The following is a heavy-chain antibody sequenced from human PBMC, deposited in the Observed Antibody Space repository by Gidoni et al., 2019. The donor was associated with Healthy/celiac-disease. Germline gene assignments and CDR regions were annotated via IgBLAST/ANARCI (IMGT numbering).Heavy chain of an antibody. Sequence: QVQLQQWGAGLLKPSETLSLTCAVYGGSFSGYYWSWIRQPPGKGLEWIGEINHSGSTNYNPSLKSRVTISVDTSKNQFSLKLSSVTAADTAVYYCARGGGLWDFDYWGQGTLVTVSS. J-gene: IGHJ4*02. V-gene: IGHV4-34*01. D-gene: IGHD1-26*01. CDR3: ARGGGLWDFDY. CDR2: INHSGST. CDR1: GGSFSGYY.